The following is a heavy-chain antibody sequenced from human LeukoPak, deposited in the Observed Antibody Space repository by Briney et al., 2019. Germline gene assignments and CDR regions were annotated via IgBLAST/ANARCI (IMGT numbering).Heavy chain of an antibody. V-gene: IGHV3-33*01. CDR3: ASRTYDSSGYQ. D-gene: IGHD3-22*01. CDR1: GFTFSSYG. CDR2: IWYDGSNK. Sequence: PGRSLTLSCAASGFTFSSYGMHWVRPAPGKGLEWVAVIWYDGSNKYYADSVKGRFTISRDNSKNTLYLQMNSLRAEDTAVYYCASRTYDSSGYQWGQGTLVTVSS. J-gene: IGHJ4*02.